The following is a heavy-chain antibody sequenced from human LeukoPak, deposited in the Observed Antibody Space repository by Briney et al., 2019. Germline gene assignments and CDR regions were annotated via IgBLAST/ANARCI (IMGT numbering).Heavy chain of an antibody. D-gene: IGHD3-3*01. CDR3: ARDHYDFWSGYYWFDY. J-gene: IGHJ4*02. Sequence: AGGSLRLSCAASGFTFSSYSMNWVRQAPGKGLEWVSSISSSSSYINYAGSVRGRFTISRDNAKNSLYPQMNSLRAEDTAVYYCARDHYDFWSGYYWFDYWGQGTLVTVSS. V-gene: IGHV3-21*01. CDR1: GFTFSSYS. CDR2: ISSSSSYI.